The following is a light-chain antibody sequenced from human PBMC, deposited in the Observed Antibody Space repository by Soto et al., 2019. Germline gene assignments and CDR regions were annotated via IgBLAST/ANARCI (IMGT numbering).Light chain of an antibody. J-gene: IGKJ5*01. CDR1: QSVSSSD. Sequence: EIVLTQSPGTLSLSPGERATLSCRASQSVSSSDLAWYQQEPGQAPRLLIYGASRRATGIPDRFSGSGSGTDFTLTISRLEPEDSAVYYCQHYSASSITFGQGTRLEIK. CDR2: GAS. V-gene: IGKV3-20*01. CDR3: QHYSASSIT.